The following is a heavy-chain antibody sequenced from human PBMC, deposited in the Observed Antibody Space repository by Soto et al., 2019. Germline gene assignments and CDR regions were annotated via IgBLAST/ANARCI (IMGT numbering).Heavy chain of an antibody. Sequence: QPGGSLRLSCVASGFSFSTYAMSWVRQAPGKGLECVSAISAGGSDTYYADSVKGRVTISRDNSIKTLFLQMSSLRTEDTAVYYCAHPRGYGVFDAYDIWGQGAMVTVSS. J-gene: IGHJ3*02. CDR3: AHPRGYGVFDAYDI. D-gene: IGHD4-17*01. V-gene: IGHV3-23*01. CDR1: GFSFSTYA. CDR2: ISAGGSDT.